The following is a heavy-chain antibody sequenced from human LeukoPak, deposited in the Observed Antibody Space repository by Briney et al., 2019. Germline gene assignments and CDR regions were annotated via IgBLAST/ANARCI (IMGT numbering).Heavy chain of an antibody. CDR1: GFTFCYYN. Sequence: GGSLRLSCAASGFTFCYYNMNWVRQAPGKGLEWVSYITNGGSTIHHADSVKGRFTISRDNAKKTLYLQMNSLRAEDTAVYYCARSIGLTAGGVDVWGQGTTVTVSS. CDR3: ARSIGLTAGGVDV. J-gene: IGHJ6*02. D-gene: IGHD2/OR15-2a*01. CDR2: ITNGGSTI. V-gene: IGHV3-11*01.